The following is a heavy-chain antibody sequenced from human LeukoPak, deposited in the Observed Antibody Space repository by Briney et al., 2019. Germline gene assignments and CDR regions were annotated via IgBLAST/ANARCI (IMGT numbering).Heavy chain of an antibody. V-gene: IGHV4-39*07. J-gene: IGHJ6*03. CDR1: GGSISNSSYY. Sequence: PSETLSLTCTVSGGSISNSSYYWGWIRQPPGKGLEWIGSIYYNGSTYYNPSLKSRVTISVDTSKNQFSLKLSSVTAADTAVYYCAREHQDDYDILTGYYYYYMDVWGKGTTVTVSS. CDR2: IYYNGST. CDR3: AREHQDDYDILTGYYYYYMDV. D-gene: IGHD3-9*01.